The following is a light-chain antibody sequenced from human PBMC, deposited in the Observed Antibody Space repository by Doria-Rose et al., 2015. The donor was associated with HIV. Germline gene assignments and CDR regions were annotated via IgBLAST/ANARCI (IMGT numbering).Light chain of an antibody. J-gene: IGLJ2*01. CDR2: EVS. CDR1: SSDVGGYNH. Sequence: SPGQSITISCTGTSSDVGGYNHVSWYQLHPGKAPKLMIYEVSHRPSGVSIRFSGSKSGNTASLTISGLQAEDEADYYCSSYTSSPYVVFGGGTRLTVL. V-gene: IGLV2-14*01. CDR3: SSYTSSPYVV.